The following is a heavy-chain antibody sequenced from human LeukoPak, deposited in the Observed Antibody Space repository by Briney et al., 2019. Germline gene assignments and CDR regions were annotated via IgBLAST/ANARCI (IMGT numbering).Heavy chain of an antibody. CDR1: GGTFSSYA. Sequence: SVKVSCKASGGTFSSYAISWVRQAPGQGLEWMGRIIPILGIANYAQKFQGRVTITADKSTSTAYMELSSLRSEDTAVYYCARKVYYGSAPWDAFDIWGQGTMVTVSS. J-gene: IGHJ3*02. D-gene: IGHD3-10*01. CDR2: IIPILGIA. CDR3: ARKVYYGSAPWDAFDI. V-gene: IGHV1-69*04.